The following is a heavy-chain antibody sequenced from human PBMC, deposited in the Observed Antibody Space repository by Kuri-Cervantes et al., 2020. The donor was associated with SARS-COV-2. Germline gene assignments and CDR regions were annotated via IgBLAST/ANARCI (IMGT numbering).Heavy chain of an antibody. CDR1: GYSISSDYF. CDR2: IYHSGST. CDR3: ARGYYDDDSGYSDAFDI. Sequence: SETLSLTCAVSGYSISSDYFWGWIRQPPGKGLEWIGEIYHSGSTNYNPSLKSRVTISVDKSKNQFSLMLSSVTAADTAVYYCARGYYDDDSGYSDAFDIWGQGTRVTVSS. J-gene: IGHJ3*02. D-gene: IGHD3-22*01. V-gene: IGHV4-38-2*01.